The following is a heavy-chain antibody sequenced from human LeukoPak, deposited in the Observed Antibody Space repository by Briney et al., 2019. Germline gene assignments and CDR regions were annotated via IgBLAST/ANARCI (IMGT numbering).Heavy chain of an antibody. D-gene: IGHD3-10*01. CDR3: ARLYYYGSGSDFDY. V-gene: IGHV4-59*08. CDR2: IYYSGST. Sequence: PSETLSLTCTVSGGSISSYYWSWIRQPPGKGLEWIGYIYYSGSTNYNPSLKSRVTISVDTSKNQFSLKLSSVTAADTAVYYCARLYYYGSGSDFDYWGQGTLVTVSS. CDR1: GGSISSYY. J-gene: IGHJ4*02.